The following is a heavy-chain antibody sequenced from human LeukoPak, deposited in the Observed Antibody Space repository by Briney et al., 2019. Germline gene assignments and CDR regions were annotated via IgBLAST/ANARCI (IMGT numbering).Heavy chain of an antibody. Sequence: PGGSLGLSCEASGFTFSDNYMDWVRKAPGKGLEWVGRITNKPKSYNTEYAASVKGRFTISRDDSKNSLYLQMNSLKTEDTAVYYCARGFHYDFWSGSYYFDYWGQGTLVTVSS. D-gene: IGHD3-3*01. J-gene: IGHJ4*02. CDR2: ITNKPKSYNT. CDR3: ARGFHYDFWSGSYYFDY. CDR1: GFTFSDNY. V-gene: IGHV3-72*01.